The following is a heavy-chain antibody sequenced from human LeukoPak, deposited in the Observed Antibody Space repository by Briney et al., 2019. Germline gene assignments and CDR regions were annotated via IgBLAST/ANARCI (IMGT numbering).Heavy chain of an antibody. CDR1: GYSISSGYF. Sequence: PSETLSLTCTVYGYSISSGYFWGWIRQPPGKGLEWIGYIYYSGSTNYNPSLKSRVTISVDTSKNQFSLKLSSVTAADTAVYYCARQAAYYDILTGYYPNWFDPWGQGTLVTVSS. CDR2: IYYSGST. CDR3: ARQAAYYDILTGYYPNWFDP. J-gene: IGHJ5*02. V-gene: IGHV4-61*01. D-gene: IGHD3-9*01.